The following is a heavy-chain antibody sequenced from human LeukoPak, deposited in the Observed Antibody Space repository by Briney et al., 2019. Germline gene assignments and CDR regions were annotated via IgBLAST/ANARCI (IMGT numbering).Heavy chain of an antibody. J-gene: IGHJ3*02. CDR1: GYTFTGYY. CDR3: ARDTTESVWFGELIPGDGAFDI. CDR2: VNPNSGGT. Sequence: VASVKVSCKASGYTFTGYYMHWVRQAPGQGLEWMGWVNPNSGGTNYAQKFQGRVTMTRDTSISTAYMELSRLRSDDTAVYYCARDTTESVWFGELIPGDGAFDIWGQGTMVTVSS. D-gene: IGHD3-10*01. V-gene: IGHV1-2*02.